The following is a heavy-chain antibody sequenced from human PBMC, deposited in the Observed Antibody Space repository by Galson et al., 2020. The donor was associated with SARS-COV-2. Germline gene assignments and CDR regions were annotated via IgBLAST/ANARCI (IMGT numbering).Heavy chain of an antibody. J-gene: IGHJ5*02. CDR3: ARDYHGRFDP. D-gene: IGHD2-2*01. CDR1: GYTFTGYY. V-gene: IGHV1-2*02. Sequence: ASVKVSCKASGYTFTGYYMHWVRQAPGQGLEWMGWINSNTGGANYALKFQGRVTMTRDTSISTAYMELSDLKSDDTAVYYCARDYHGRFDPWGQGAVVTVSS. CDR2: INSNTGGA.